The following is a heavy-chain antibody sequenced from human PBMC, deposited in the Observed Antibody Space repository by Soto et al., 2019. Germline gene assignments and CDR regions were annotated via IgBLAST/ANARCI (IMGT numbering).Heavy chain of an antibody. V-gene: IGHV1-18*01. CDR3: ASHVIVSGSYYFEY. CDR2: ISGYNGNT. J-gene: IGHJ4*02. CDR1: GYTFTSHG. Sequence: EASVKVSCKASGYTFTSHGFSWVRQAPGQGLEWMGWISGYNGNTKYAQNVQGRVTLTTDTSTGTTYMELTSLRSDDTAVYYCASHVIVSGSYYFEYCGQGTLVTVSS. D-gene: IGHD3-9*01.